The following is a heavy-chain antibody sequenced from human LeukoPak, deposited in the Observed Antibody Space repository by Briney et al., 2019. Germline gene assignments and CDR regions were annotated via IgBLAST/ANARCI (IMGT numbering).Heavy chain of an antibody. Sequence: SGTLSLTCAVYGGSMSSSNWLCWVRQSPGKGLEWIGEVYHSGSTNYSPSLKSRVTISVDKSQNQFSLKLSSVTAADTAVYYCARDNRLRQQLSQDYYYGVDVWGQGITVTVSS. CDR3: ARDNRLRQQLSQDYYYGVDV. V-gene: IGHV4-4*02. D-gene: IGHD6-13*01. J-gene: IGHJ6*02. CDR1: GGSMSSSNW. CDR2: VYHSGST.